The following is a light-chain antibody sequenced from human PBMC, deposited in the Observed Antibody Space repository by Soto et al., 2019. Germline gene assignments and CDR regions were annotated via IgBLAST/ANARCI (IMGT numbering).Light chain of an antibody. Sequence: DIQLTHSPSFLSASVGDRVSITCRATQGISSYLAWYQQKPGRAPKLLIYAASTLQSGVPSRFSGSGSGTEFTLTISSLQPEDFATYFCQQLYSDVVTFGQGTRLEIK. V-gene: IGKV1-9*01. J-gene: IGKJ5*01. CDR3: QQLYSDVVT. CDR1: QGISSY. CDR2: AAS.